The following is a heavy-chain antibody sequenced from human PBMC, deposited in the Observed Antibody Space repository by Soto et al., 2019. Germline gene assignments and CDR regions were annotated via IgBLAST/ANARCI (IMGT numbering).Heavy chain of an antibody. V-gene: IGHV1-69*01. Sequence: QVQLVQSGAEVKKPGSSVKVSCKASGGTFSSYAISWVRQAPGQGLEWMGGIIPIFGTANYAQKFQGRVTITADESTRTAYMELSRLRSEDTDVYYCARGDSGYDRASYYYYGIDVWGQGTTVTVSS. CDR3: ARGDSGYDRASYYYYGIDV. J-gene: IGHJ6*02. D-gene: IGHD5-12*01. CDR1: GGTFSSYA. CDR2: IIPIFGTA.